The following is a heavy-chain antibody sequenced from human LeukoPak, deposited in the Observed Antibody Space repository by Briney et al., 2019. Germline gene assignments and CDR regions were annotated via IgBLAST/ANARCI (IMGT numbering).Heavy chain of an antibody. J-gene: IGHJ4*02. CDR3: ARGEVGAAFDY. CDR1: GGSFSGYY. V-gene: IGHV4-59*10. D-gene: IGHD2-15*01. CDR2: IYTSGST. Sequence: SETLSLTCAVYGGSFSGYYWSWIRQPAGKGLEWIGRIYTSGSTNYNPSLKSRVTISVDTSKNQFSLKLSSVTAADTAVYYCARGEVGAAFDYWGQGTLVTVSS.